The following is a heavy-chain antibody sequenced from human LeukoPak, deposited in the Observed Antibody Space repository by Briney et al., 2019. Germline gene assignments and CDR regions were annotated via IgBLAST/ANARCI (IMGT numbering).Heavy chain of an antibody. V-gene: IGHV3-11*06. CDR1: GFSFSNFY. CDR3: ARESDSSGYYDY. CDR2: ISSSSTYT. Sequence: GGSLSLSCAASGFSFSNFYMSWIRQAPGKGLEWVSYISSSSTYTNSADSVRGRFTISRDNAKNSLYLQMNSLRVEDTAVYYCARESDSSGYYDYWGQGTLVTVSS. D-gene: IGHD3-22*01. J-gene: IGHJ4*02.